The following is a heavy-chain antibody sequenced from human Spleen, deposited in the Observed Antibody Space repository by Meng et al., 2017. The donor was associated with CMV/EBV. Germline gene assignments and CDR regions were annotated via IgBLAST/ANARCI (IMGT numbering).Heavy chain of an antibody. Sequence: GGSLRLSCAASGFTFSSYAMSWVRRAPGKGLEWVSAISGSGGSTYYADSVKGRFTISRDNSKNTLYLQMNSLRAEDTAVYYCAKLRKGDSSGYYYADAFDIWGQGTMVTVSS. CDR3: AKLRKGDSSGYYYADAFDI. D-gene: IGHD3-22*01. V-gene: IGHV3-23*01. J-gene: IGHJ3*02. CDR2: ISGSGGST. CDR1: GFTFSSYA.